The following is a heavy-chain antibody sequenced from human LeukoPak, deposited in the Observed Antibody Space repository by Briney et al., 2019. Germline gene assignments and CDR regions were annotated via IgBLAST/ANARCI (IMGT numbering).Heavy chain of an antibody. J-gene: IGHJ4*02. CDR1: GYTFTSYD. V-gene: IGHV1-8*01. CDR2: MNPNSGNT. CDR3: ARDPYYYDSSGYLEVYYFDY. Sequence: ASVKVSCKASGYTFTSYDINWVRQATGQGLEWMGWMNPNSGNTGYAQKFQGRVTMTRNTSISTAYMELSSLRSEDTAVYYCARDPYYYDSSGYLEVYYFDYWGQGTLVTVSS. D-gene: IGHD3-22*01.